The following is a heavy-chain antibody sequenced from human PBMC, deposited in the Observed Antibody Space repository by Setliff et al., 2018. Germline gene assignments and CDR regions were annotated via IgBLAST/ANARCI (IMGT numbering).Heavy chain of an antibody. V-gene: IGHV2-5*02. CDR2: LYWDDDN. CDR3: ARDSTLYRSYYGMDV. D-gene: IGHD3-10*01. Sequence: FGPTLVNPTQTLTLTCTFSGFALSTTGVGVGWIRQPPGKALEWLALLYWDDDNRYSPTLKSRLTITNDTSKNQMVLTMTNMDPVDTATYFCARDSTLYRSYYGMDVWGQGTTVTVSS. J-gene: IGHJ6*02. CDR1: GFALSTTGVG.